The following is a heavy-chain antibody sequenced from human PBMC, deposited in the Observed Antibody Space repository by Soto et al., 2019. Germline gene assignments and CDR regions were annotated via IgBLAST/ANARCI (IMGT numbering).Heavy chain of an antibody. Sequence: ASVNVSCKASGGTFSSYAISWVRQAPGQGLEWMGGIIPIFGTANYAQKFQGRVTITADESTSTAYMELSSLRSEDTAVYYCARGPFYDSSGYYYFDYWGQGTLVTVSS. CDR3: ARGPFYDSSGYYYFDY. J-gene: IGHJ4*02. CDR1: GGTFSSYA. CDR2: IIPIFGTA. D-gene: IGHD3-22*01. V-gene: IGHV1-69*13.